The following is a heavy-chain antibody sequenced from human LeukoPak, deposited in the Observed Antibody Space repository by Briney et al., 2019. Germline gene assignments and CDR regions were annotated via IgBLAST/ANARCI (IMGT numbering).Heavy chain of an antibody. CDR2: INHSGST. CDR3: ARVTVRGVILDY. Sequence: SETLSLTCAVYGGSFSGYYWSWIRQPPGKGLEWTGEINHSGSTNYNPSLKSRVTISVDTSKNQFSLKLSSVTAADTAVYYCARVTVRGVILDYWGQGTLVTVSS. D-gene: IGHD3-10*01. J-gene: IGHJ4*02. V-gene: IGHV4-34*01. CDR1: GGSFSGYY.